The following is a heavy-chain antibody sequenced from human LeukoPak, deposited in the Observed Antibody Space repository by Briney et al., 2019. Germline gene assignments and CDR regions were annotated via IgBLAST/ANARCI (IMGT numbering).Heavy chain of an antibody. CDR3: ARDYIAVADGAFDI. CDR1: GGSISSYY. Sequence: SQTLSLTCTVSGGSISSYYWSWIRQPAGKGLEWIGRIYTSGSTPYNPSLTSRITMSVDTSKNQFSLKLSSVTAADAAVYYCARDYIAVADGAFDIWGQGTMVTVSS. D-gene: IGHD6-19*01. CDR2: IYTSGST. J-gene: IGHJ3*02. V-gene: IGHV4-4*07.